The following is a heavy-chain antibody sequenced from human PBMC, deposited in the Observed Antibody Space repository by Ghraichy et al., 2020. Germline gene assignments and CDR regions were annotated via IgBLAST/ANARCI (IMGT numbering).Heavy chain of an antibody. D-gene: IGHD2-21*01. J-gene: IGHJ4*02. V-gene: IGHV3-7*01. CDR3: VREIRCDGPSCSNY. Sequence: GGSLRLSCAASGFTFRNYWMSWVRQAPGKGLEWVANIKQDGSEKNHLDSVKGRFTISRDNAKNSLYLQMNSLRVEDTAVYYCVREIRCDGPSCSNYWGQGTLVTVSS. CDR1: GFTFRNYW. CDR2: IKQDGSEK.